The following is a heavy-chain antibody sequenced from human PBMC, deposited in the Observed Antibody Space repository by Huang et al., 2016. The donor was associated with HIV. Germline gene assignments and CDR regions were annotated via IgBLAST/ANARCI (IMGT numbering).Heavy chain of an antibody. V-gene: IGHV3-30*02. CDR2: INYDGRNR. J-gene: IGHJ4*02. CDR1: GFTFSSYG. CDR3: AKFGSSGYLPRYSFDY. Sequence: QVQLVESGGGVVQPGGSLRLSCAASGFTFSSYGMHWVRQAPGKGREVVAFINYDGRNRYYAASVKGRFTITRDNSKNTLYLQMNSLRAEDTAVYFCAKFGSSGYLPRYSFDYWGQGTLVTVSS. D-gene: IGHD3-22*01.